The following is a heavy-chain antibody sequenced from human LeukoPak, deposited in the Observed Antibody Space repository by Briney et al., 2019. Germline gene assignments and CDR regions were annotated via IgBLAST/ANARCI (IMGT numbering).Heavy chain of an antibody. CDR2: IAYDGSNK. D-gene: IGHD3-3*01. V-gene: IGHV3-30-3*01. CDR3: GRGRGPGSFLADN. CDR1: GFTFSSYA. Sequence: PGGSLRLSCAASGFTFSSYAMHWVRQAPGKGVEGVAVIAYDGSNKYSADSVKGRFTISRDACKNTLYLQMNNLRPEDTAFYLCGRGRGPGSFLADNWGQGTLVTVSS. J-gene: IGHJ4*02.